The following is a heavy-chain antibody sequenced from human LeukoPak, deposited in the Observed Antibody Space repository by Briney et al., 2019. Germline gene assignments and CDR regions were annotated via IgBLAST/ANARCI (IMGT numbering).Heavy chain of an antibody. Sequence: SETLSLTCTVSGGSISSFYWSWIRQPAGKELEWIGRIYTSGSTNYNPSLKSRVTMSVDTSKNQFSLKLSSVTAADTAVYYCARDFDVYYYYGMDVWGQGTTVTVSS. V-gene: IGHV4-4*07. J-gene: IGHJ6*02. CDR1: GGSISSFY. CDR2: IYTSGST. CDR3: ARDFDVYYYYGMDV. D-gene: IGHD3-9*01.